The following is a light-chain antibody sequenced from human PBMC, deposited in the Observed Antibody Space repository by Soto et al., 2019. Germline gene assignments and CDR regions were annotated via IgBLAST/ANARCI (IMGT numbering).Light chain of an antibody. J-gene: IGKJ1*01. V-gene: IGKV3-20*01. CDR2: AAS. Sequence: EIVLTQSPGTLSLSPGERATLSCRASQSVTNNYLAWYQQEPGQGPRLVIYAASGRATGIPDRFSGSGSGTDFTLTISRLEPEDFAMYYCQQYVTSRTFGQGTKVEIK. CDR3: QQYVTSRT. CDR1: QSVTNNY.